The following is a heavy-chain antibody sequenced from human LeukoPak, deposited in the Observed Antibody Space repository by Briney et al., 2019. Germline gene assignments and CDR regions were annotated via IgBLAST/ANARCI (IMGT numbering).Heavy chain of an antibody. Sequence: ASVKVSCKASGYTFTSYAMNWVRQAPGQGLEWMGWISAYNGNTNYAQKLQGRVTMTTDTSTSTAYMELRSLRSDDTAVYYCARDYGDSDYYYYGMDVWGQGTTVTVSS. CDR1: GYTFTSYA. CDR3: ARDYGDSDYYYYGMDV. V-gene: IGHV1-18*01. D-gene: IGHD4-17*01. CDR2: ISAYNGNT. J-gene: IGHJ6*02.